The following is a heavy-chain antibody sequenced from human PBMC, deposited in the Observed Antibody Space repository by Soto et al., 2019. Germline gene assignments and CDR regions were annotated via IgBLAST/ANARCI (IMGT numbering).Heavy chain of an antibody. CDR3: ASDYRYFQR. CDR1: GFTFSSYT. J-gene: IGHJ1*01. V-gene: IGHV3-48*01. Sequence: GGSLRLSCAASGFTFSSYTMNWVRQAPGKGLEWVSSISSSSATIYYADSVKGRFTISRDNAKNSLYLQMNSLRAEDTAVYYCASDYRYFQRWGQGTLVTVSS. D-gene: IGHD4-4*01. CDR2: ISSSSATI.